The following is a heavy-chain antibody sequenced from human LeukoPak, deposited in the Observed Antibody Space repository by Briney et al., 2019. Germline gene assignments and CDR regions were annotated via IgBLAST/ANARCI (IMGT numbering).Heavy chain of an antibody. CDR3: ATTLGGSGWYKPFDY. Sequence: PSETLSLTCTVSGGSISSYYWSWIRQPAGKGLEWIGRIYTSGSTNYNPSLKSRVTMSVDTSKNQFSLKLSSVTAADTAVYYCATTLGGSGWYKPFDYWGQGTLVTVSS. D-gene: IGHD6-19*01. V-gene: IGHV4-4*07. CDR1: GGSISSYY. CDR2: IYTSGST. J-gene: IGHJ4*02.